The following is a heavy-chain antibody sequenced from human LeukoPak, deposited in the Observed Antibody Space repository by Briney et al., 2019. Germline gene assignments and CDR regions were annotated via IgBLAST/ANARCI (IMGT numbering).Heavy chain of an antibody. V-gene: IGHV3-21*04. J-gene: IGHJ4*02. CDR1: RFTFSSYT. CDR3: AKHRGGYSYGYVDY. Sequence: PGGSLRLSCAASRFTFSSYTMNWVRQAPGKGLEWVASISCDSNYIYYADSVRGRVTISRDNAKISLYLQINSVRAEDTAVYYCAKHRGGYSYGYVDYWGQGTLVTVSS. D-gene: IGHD5-18*01. CDR2: ISCDSNYI.